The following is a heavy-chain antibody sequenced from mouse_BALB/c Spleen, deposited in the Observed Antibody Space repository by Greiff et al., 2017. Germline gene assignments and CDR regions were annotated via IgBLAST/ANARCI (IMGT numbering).Heavy chain of an antibody. D-gene: IGHD1-1*01. J-gene: IGHJ2*01. CDR1: GFNIKDYY. CDR2: IDPENGNT. CDR3: ARMDYYVY. V-gene: IGHV14-1*02. Sequence: EVQLVESGAELVRPGALVKLSCKASGFNIKDYYMHWVKQRPEQGLEWIGWIDPENGNTIYDPKFQGKASITADTSSNTAYLQLSSLTSEDTAVYYCARMDYYVYWGQGTTLTVSS.